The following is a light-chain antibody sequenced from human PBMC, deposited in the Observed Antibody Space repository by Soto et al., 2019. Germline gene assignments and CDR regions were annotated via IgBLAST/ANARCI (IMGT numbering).Light chain of an antibody. J-gene: IGLJ2*01. CDR2: DVS. V-gene: IGLV2-14*03. CDR3: TSYSNTNTLV. Sequence: QSVLTQPASVSGSPGQSITISCTGTSSDIGGYNYVSWYQQHPGKAPKLMIYDVSRRPSGISNHFSGSKSGTTASLTISGLQAEDEADYYCTSYSNTNTLVFGGGTKLTVL. CDR1: SSDIGGYNY.